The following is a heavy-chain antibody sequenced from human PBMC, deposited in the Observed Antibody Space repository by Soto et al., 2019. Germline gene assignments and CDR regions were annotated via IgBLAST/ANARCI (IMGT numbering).Heavy chain of an antibody. V-gene: IGHV4-39*01. CDR2: IYYSGST. J-gene: IGHJ3*02. CDR1: GGSISTSSWY. D-gene: IGHD1-1*01. CDR3: ARFRSTIDAFDI. Sequence: PSETLSLTCTVSGGSISTSSWYWGWIRQPPGKGLEWTGNIYYSGSTYYNPSLKSRVIISVDTSKNQFSLKLTSVTAADTAEYYCARFRSTIDAFDIWGQGTMVTVSS.